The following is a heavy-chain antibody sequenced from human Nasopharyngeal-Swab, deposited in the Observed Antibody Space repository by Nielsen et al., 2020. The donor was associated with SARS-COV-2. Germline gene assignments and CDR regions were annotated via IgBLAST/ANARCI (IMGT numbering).Heavy chain of an antibody. J-gene: IGHJ6*02. D-gene: IGHD2-2*01. V-gene: IGHV4-34*01. CDR2: INHSGST. CDR3: ARHRKGYCSSTSCYYYYGMDV. CDR1: GGSFSGYY. Sequence: GSLRLSCAVYGGSFSGYYWSWIRQPPGKGLEWIGEINHSGSTNYNPSLKSRVTISVDTSKNQFSLKLSSVTAADTAVYYCARHRKGYCSSTSCYYYYGMDVWGQGTTVTVSS.